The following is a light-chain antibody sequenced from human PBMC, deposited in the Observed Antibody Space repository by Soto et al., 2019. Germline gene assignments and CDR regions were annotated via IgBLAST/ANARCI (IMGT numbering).Light chain of an antibody. Sequence: EIVLAHSPSTLSLSPVERATLSCGASHIGIIYLAWYQQKPGQAPRLLIYDASNRATGIPAKFSGSGSGTDFTLTISSLEPEDSAVYYCQQRSNSPPWITFGQGTRLEIK. CDR1: HIGIIY. V-gene: IGKV3-11*01. CDR3: QQRSNSPPWIT. CDR2: DAS. J-gene: IGKJ5*01.